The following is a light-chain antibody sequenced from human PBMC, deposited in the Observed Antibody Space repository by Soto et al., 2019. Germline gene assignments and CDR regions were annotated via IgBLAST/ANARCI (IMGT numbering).Light chain of an antibody. V-gene: IGKV3D-15*01. CDR1: QTVSSS. CDR3: QQYKTYSWT. Sequence: EIVMTQSPGTLSLSPGERATLSCRASQTVSSSLAWYQQKPGQAPRLLIYEASNRATGVPSRFRGSGSGTEFTLTISSLQPDDFATYYCQQYKTYSWTFGQGTKVDIK. J-gene: IGKJ1*01. CDR2: EAS.